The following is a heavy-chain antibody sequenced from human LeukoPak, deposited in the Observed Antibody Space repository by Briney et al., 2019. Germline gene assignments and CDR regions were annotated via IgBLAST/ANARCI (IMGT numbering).Heavy chain of an antibody. CDR2: INPSGGST. V-gene: IGHV1-46*01. D-gene: IGHD3-3*01. J-gene: IGHJ3*02. CDR1: GYTFTSYY. Sequence: ASVKVSCKASGYTFTSYYMHWVRQAPGQGLEWMGIINPSGGSTSYAQKFQGRVTMTRDTSTSTVYMELSSLRSEDTAVYYCARSITIFGVVNYAFDIWGQGTMVTVSS. CDR3: ARSITIFGVVNYAFDI.